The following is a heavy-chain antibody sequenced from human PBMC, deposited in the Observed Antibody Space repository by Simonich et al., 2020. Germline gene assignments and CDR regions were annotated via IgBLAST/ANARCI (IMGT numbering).Heavy chain of an antibody. V-gene: IGHV3-21*01. CDR3: AREQARGGAFDI. J-gene: IGHJ3*02. D-gene: IGHD3-16*01. Sequence: EVQLVESGGGLVKPGGSLRLSCAASGFTFSSYSMNWVRQAPGKGVEWVLSISSSSSYIYYADSVKGRFTISRDNAKNSLDLQMNSLRAEDTAVYYCAREQARGGAFDIWGQGTMVTVSS. CDR2: ISSSSSYI. CDR1: GFTFSSYS.